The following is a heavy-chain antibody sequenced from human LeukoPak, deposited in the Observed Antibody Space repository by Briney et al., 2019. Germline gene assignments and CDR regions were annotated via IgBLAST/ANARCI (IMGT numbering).Heavy chain of an antibody. Sequence: EASVKVSCKASGYNFISYYMHWVRQAPGQGLEWMGIINPSGGSTSYAQKFQDRVTMTRDTSTSTVYMELSSLKSEDTAVYYCAREDVVLVDAVRYQYYGMGVWGQGTTVTVSS. CDR2: INPSGGST. V-gene: IGHV1-46*01. CDR1: GYNFISYY. CDR3: AREDVVLVDAVRYQYYGMGV. J-gene: IGHJ6*02. D-gene: IGHD2-8*01.